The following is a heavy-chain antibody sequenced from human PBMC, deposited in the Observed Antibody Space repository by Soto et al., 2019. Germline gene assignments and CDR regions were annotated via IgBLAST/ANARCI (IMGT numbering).Heavy chain of an antibody. CDR3: GREVQVHTPAFVY. J-gene: IGHJ4*02. CDR2: ISPMFGAA. CDR1: GGTFNTYA. V-gene: IGHV1-69*19. D-gene: IGHD3-10*01. Sequence: QVQLVQSGAEMKKPGSSVKVSCQSSGGTFNTYAMNWVRQAPGQGPEWMGDISPMFGAANYAPKFQGRGTISADESKGTSYMHLSSLTSEDTVLYFCGREVQVHTPAFVYWGQGTLVTVSS.